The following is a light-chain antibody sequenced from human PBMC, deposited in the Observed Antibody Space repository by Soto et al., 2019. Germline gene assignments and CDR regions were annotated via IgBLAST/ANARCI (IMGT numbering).Light chain of an antibody. Sequence: QSVLTQPASVSGSPGQSITISCTGTSSDVGAYDYVSWYQQHPDKDPKLMIYEVSNRPSGVSNRFSGSKSVNTATLTISGLQAEDEADYYCSSYTSSSTRVFGTGTKVTVL. CDR2: EVS. CDR3: SSYTSSSTRV. J-gene: IGLJ1*01. V-gene: IGLV2-14*03. CDR1: SSDVGAYDY.